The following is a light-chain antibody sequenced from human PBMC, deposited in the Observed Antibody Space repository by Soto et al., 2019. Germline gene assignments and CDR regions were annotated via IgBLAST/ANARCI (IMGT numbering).Light chain of an antibody. CDR3: QHSYSGTCT. V-gene: IGKV1-39*01. Sequence: VQLTWSLSALAAXACEXVTIXXRARRGISTYLNWYQQKPGKAPKLLIYGASSLQSGVPSRFSGSGSGTDFTLTISSLEPEDFATYSCQHSYSGTCTFGQRT. J-gene: IGKJ1*01. CDR2: GAS. CDR1: RGISTY.